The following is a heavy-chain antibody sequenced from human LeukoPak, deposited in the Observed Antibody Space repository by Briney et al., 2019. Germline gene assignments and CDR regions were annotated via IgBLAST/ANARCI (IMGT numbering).Heavy chain of an antibody. D-gene: IGHD1-26*01. Sequence: SVKVSCKASGGTFSSYAISWVRQAPGQGLEWMGRIIPILGIANYAQKFQGRVTITADKSTSTAYMGLSSLRSEDTAVYYCARAGNSGSYSLQWGQGTLVTVSS. V-gene: IGHV1-69*04. J-gene: IGHJ4*02. CDR2: IIPILGIA. CDR3: ARAGNSGSYSLQ. CDR1: GGTFSSYA.